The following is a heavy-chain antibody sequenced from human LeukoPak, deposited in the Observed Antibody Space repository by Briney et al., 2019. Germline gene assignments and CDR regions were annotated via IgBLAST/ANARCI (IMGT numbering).Heavy chain of an antibody. J-gene: IGHJ4*02. CDR2: INHSGST. V-gene: IGHV4-34*01. D-gene: IGHD3-10*01. CDR1: GFTFSTYT. CDR3: ARVESERDGSGSYSSIDY. Sequence: PGGSLRLSCAASGFTFSTYTMNWVRQPPGKGLEWIGEINHSGSTNYNPSLKSRVTISVDTSKNQFSLKLSSVTAADTAVYYCARVESERDGSGSYSSIDYWGQGTLVTVSS.